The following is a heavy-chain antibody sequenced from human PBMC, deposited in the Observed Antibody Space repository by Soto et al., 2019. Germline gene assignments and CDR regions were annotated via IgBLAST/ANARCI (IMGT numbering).Heavy chain of an antibody. D-gene: IGHD1-7*01. CDR1: GGSISSINW. V-gene: IGHV4-4*02. CDR3: ASRIWNSYFDY. CDR2: MYHSGST. J-gene: IGHJ4*02. Sequence: SDTLSLTCAVSGGSISSINWWSWVRQPPGKGLEWIGEMYHSGSTNYNPSLKSRVTISVDKSKNQFSLKLSSVTAADTAVCYCASRIWNSYFDYWGQGTLVTVSS.